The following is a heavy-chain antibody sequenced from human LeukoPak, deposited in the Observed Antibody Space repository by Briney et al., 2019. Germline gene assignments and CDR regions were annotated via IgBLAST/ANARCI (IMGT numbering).Heavy chain of an antibody. D-gene: IGHD2-8*01. CDR1: GGTFSSYA. CDR3: ARDLGVFSSAEYFQH. Sequence: GASVKVSCKASGGTFSSYAISWVRPAPGQGLEWMGRIIPILGIANYAQKFQGRVTITADKSTSTAYMELSSLRSEDTAVYYCARDLGVFSSAEYFQHWGQGTLVTVSS. V-gene: IGHV1-69*04. CDR2: IIPILGIA. J-gene: IGHJ1*01.